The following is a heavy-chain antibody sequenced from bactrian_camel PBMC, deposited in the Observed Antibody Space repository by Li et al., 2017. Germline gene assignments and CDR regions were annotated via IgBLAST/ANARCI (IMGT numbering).Heavy chain of an antibody. Sequence: HVQLVESGGGSVQAGGSLTLSCVASAYESMTCLGWFRQAPGKEREGVAATGRDTKTYYADFVKGRFTISQDATNTVHLQMNNLKAEDTAIYYCAADVGMMSGDCRPNYWGQGTQVTVS. V-gene: IGHV3S53*01. CDR2: TGRDTKT. CDR3: AADVGMMSGDCRPNY. D-gene: IGHD7*01. J-gene: IGHJ4*01. CDR1: AYESMTC.